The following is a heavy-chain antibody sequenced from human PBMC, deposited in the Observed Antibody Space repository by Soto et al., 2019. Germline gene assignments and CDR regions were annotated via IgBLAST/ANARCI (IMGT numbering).Heavy chain of an antibody. J-gene: IGHJ6*02. Sequence: EVQLLESGGGLVQPGGSLRLSCAASGFTFSSYAMSWVRQAPGKGLEWVSAISGSGGSTYYADSVKGRFTISRDNSKNTLYLQMNSRRAEDTAVYYCAKDMGYCTNGVCYTLYYYGMDVRGQGTTVTVSS. CDR3: AKDMGYCTNGVCYTLYYYGMDV. CDR2: ISGSGGST. V-gene: IGHV3-23*01. D-gene: IGHD2-8*01. CDR1: GFTFSSYA.